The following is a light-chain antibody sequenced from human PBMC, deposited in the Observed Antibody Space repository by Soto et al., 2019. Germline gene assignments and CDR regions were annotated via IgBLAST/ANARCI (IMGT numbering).Light chain of an antibody. CDR3: QTWGTGFRV. J-gene: IGLJ3*02. CDR1: SGHSSYT. V-gene: IGLV4-69*01. Sequence: QPVLTQSPSASASLGASVKLTCTLSSGHSSYTIAWHQQQPEKGPRYLMKLNSDGSHRKGDGIPDRFSGSSSGAERYLTFSSLQSEDEADYYCQTWGTGFRVFGGGTKLTVL. CDR2: LNSDGSH.